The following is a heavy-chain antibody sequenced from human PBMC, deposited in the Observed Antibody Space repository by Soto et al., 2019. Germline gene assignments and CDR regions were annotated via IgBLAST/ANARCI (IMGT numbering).Heavy chain of an antibody. D-gene: IGHD6-19*01. CDR3: AREIAVAGFDY. Sequence: GGSLRLSCAASGFTFSSYEMNWVRQAPGKGLEWVSYISSSGSTIYYADSVKGRFTISRDNAKNSLYLQMNSLRAEDTAVYYCAREIAVAGFDYWGPGTLVTVSS. J-gene: IGHJ4*01. CDR2: ISSSGSTI. V-gene: IGHV3-48*03. CDR1: GFTFSSYE.